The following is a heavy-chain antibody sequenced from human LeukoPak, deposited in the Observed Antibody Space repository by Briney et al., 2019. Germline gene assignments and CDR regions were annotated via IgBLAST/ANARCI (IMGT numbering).Heavy chain of an antibody. Sequence: SETLSLTCTVSGGSISSSSYYWGWIRQPPGKGLEWIGSIYYSGSTYYNPSLKSRVTISVDTSKNQFSLKLSSVTAADTAVYYCAGEYSSSADYWGQGTLVTVSS. CDR1: GGSISSSSYY. V-gene: IGHV4-39*01. CDR2: IYYSGST. J-gene: IGHJ4*02. D-gene: IGHD6-6*01. CDR3: AGEYSSSADY.